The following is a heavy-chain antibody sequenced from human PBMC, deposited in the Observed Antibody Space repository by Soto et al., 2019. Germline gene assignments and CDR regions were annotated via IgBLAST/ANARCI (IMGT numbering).Heavy chain of an antibody. CDR3: ARHAIGSGSYLVDV. CDR2: IYYSGST. Sequence: PSETLSLTCTVSGGSISSSSYYWGWIRQPPGKGLEWIGSIYYSGSTYYNPSLKSRVTISVDTSKNQFSLKLSSVTAADTAVYYCARHAIGSGSYLVDVWGQGTTVTVSS. J-gene: IGHJ6*02. V-gene: IGHV4-39*01. CDR1: GGSISSSSYY. D-gene: IGHD3-10*01.